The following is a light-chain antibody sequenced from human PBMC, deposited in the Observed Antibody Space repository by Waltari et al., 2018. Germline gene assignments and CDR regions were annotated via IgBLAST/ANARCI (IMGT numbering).Light chain of an antibody. Sequence: DIQVTQSPSAMSASVGARVTITRRASQDISNYLAWFQQRPGKVPKRLIYGASRLQDGVPSRFSGSGSGTEFTLTISSLQPEDFATYYCLQHDSFPWTFGQGTKVEF. CDR1: QDISNY. CDR2: GAS. CDR3: LQHDSFPWT. V-gene: IGKV1-17*03. J-gene: IGKJ1*01.